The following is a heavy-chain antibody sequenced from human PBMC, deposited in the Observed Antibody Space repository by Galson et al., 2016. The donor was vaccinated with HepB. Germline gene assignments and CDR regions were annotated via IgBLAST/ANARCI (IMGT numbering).Heavy chain of an antibody. CDR3: ARDRRGSGWYIDY. CDR2: IKQGGSEK. J-gene: IGHJ4*02. V-gene: IGHV3-7*01. CDR1: GFSFSNYA. D-gene: IGHD6-19*01. Sequence: SLRLSCAVSGFSFSNYAMSWVRQAPGKGLEWVANIKQGGSEKYYVESVRGRFTISRDNAKNSLFLQMNSLRAEDTAVYYCARDRRGSGWYIDYWGQGTLVTVSS.